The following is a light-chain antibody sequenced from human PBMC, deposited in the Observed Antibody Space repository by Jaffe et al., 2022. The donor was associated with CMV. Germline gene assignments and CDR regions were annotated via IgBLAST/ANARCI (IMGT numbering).Light chain of an antibody. V-gene: IGLV1-47*01. CDR1: ISNLGSNY. J-gene: IGLJ3*02. CDR3: ATWDGSLDTWV. CDR2: RNE. Sequence: QSVLTQPPSASGTPGQRVTISCSGSISNLGSNYLYWYQQVPGRAPKLLIYRNEERPLGVPDRFFASKSGTSASLAISGLRAEDEAVYHCATWDGSLDTWVFGGGTTLTVL.